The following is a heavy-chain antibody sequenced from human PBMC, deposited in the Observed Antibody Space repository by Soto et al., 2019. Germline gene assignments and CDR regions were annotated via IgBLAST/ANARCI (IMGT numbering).Heavy chain of an antibody. J-gene: IGHJ5*02. CDR3: AKDSEQYSSSSTFDP. CDR2: ISWDGRST. D-gene: IGHD6-6*01. CDR1: GFTFDDYT. V-gene: IGHV3-43*01. Sequence: EVQLVESGGVVVQPGGSLRLSCAASGFTFDDYTMHWVRQAPGKGLVWGSLISWDGRSTYYADSVKGRFTISRENSKNNLYLQMNSLRTEYTTLYYCAKDSEQYSSSSTFDPSGEGTLVTVSS.